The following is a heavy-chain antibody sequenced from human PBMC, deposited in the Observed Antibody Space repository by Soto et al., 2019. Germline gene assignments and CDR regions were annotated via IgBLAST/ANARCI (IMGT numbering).Heavy chain of an antibody. V-gene: IGHV4-34*01. Sequence: SETLSLTCSVYGASFSGYYWSWIRQPPGKGLEWIGEINHSGSTNYNPSLRSRVTISVDTSKNQFSLKLSSVTAADTAVYYCARNELRFFGVVPRPYYYYGMDVWGQGTTVTVSS. J-gene: IGHJ6*02. CDR2: INHSGST. CDR3: ARNELRFFGVVPRPYYYYGMDV. D-gene: IGHD3-3*01. CDR1: GASFSGYY.